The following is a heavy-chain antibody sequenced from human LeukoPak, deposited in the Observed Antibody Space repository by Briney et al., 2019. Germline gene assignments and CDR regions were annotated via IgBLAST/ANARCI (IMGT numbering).Heavy chain of an antibody. Sequence: GGSLRLSCAASGFTLSTYWMTWVRQAPGKGLEWVANINQDGSEKYYVDSVKGRFAISRDNAKNSLYLQMDSLRAEDTAVYYCATEARGLGVWGKGTTVTISS. CDR2: INQDGSEK. CDR1: GFTLSTYW. CDR3: ATEARGLGV. V-gene: IGHV3-7*01. J-gene: IGHJ6*04. D-gene: IGHD3-10*01.